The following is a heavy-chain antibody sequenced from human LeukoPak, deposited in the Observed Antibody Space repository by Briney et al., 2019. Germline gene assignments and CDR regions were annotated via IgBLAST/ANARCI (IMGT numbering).Heavy chain of an antibody. V-gene: IGHV3-21*01. CDR3: ARWEGQFRRFDP. D-gene: IGHD1-26*01. CDR1: GFTFSSYS. CDR2: ISSSSSYI. J-gene: IGHJ5*02. Sequence: KTGGSLRLSCAASGFTFSSYSMNWVRQAPGKGLEWVSSISSSSSYIYYADSVKGRFTISRDNAKNSLYLQMNSLRAEDTAVYYCARWEGQFRRFDPWGQGTLVTVSS.